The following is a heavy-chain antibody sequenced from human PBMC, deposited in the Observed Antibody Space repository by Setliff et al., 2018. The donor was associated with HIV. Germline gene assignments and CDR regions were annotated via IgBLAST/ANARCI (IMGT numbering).Heavy chain of an antibody. CDR2: ISKSGDYS. D-gene: IGHD3-10*01. J-gene: IGHJ4*02. CDR3: AKPRSMVRGVYPSYFDY. CDR1: GFTFSDHY. Sequence: GGSLRLSCAASGFTFSDHYMNWVRQAPGKGLEWVSYISKSGDYSNYADSVRGRFTISRDNAKNSLYLQMSSLRAEDTAVYYCAKPRSMVRGVYPSYFDYWGQGTLVTVSS. V-gene: IGHV3-11*03.